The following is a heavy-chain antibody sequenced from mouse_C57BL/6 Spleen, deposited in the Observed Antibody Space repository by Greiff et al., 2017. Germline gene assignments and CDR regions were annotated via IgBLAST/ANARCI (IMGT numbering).Heavy chain of an antibody. Sequence: EVQLQQSGPELVKPGASVKIPCKASGYTFTDYNMDWVKQSHGKSLEWIGDINPNNGGTIYNQKFKGKATLTVDKSSSTAYMELRSLTSEDTAVYYCARGGLITTVVAAWFAYWGQGTLVTVSA. CDR1: GYTFTDYN. CDR3: ARGGLITTVVAAWFAY. J-gene: IGHJ3*01. V-gene: IGHV1-18*01. D-gene: IGHD1-1*01. CDR2: INPNNGGT.